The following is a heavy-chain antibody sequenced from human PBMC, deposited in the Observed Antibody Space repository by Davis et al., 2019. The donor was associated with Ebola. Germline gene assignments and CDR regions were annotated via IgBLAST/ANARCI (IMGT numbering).Heavy chain of an antibody. J-gene: IGHJ6*04. CDR1: GGSISSSSYY. CDR3: ARRLYSSSWYSYYGMDV. V-gene: IGHV4-39*07. Sequence: SETLSLTCTVSGGSISSSSYYWSWIRQPPGKGLEWIGEINHSGSTNYNPSLKSRVTISVDTSKNQFSLKLSSVTAADTAVYYCARRLYSSSWYSYYGMDVWGKGTTVTVSS. CDR2: INHSGST. D-gene: IGHD6-13*01.